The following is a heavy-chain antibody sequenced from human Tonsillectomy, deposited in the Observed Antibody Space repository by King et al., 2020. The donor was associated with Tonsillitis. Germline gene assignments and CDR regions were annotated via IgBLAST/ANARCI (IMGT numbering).Heavy chain of an antibody. CDR3: ARGYSSGSYYFDH. CDR2: VFPSGST. D-gene: IGHD6-19*01. J-gene: IGHJ4*02. V-gene: IGHV4-4*07. Sequence: VQLQESGPGLVKPSETLSLTCTVSGDSISSSYWSWVRQPAGKGLEWIGRVFPSGSTSYNPSLKSRVTMSVETSKNQFSLKLSSMTAADTAMYYCARGYSSGSYYFDHWGQGTLVTVSS. CDR1: GDSISSSY.